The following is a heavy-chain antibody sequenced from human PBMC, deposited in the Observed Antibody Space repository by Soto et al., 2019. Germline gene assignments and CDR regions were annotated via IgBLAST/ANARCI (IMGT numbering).Heavy chain of an antibody. CDR3: ARDINMVASDN. D-gene: IGHD3-10*01. J-gene: IGHJ4*02. V-gene: IGHV3-30*03. Sequence: QVQLVESGGGVVPPGTSLSLSCVASGFTFRDFGMHWVRQAPGKGLEWVAYISHDGTNKYYADSVTGRFTVSRDNPKNTLFLQLNSLRGGDTAIYYCARDINMVASDNWGQGTLVTVSS. CDR2: ISHDGTNK. CDR1: GFTFRDFG.